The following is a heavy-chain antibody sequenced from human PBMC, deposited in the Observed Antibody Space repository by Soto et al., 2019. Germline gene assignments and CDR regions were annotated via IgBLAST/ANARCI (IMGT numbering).Heavy chain of an antibody. CDR2: IYHSGSS. V-gene: IGHV4-4*02. Sequence: WEDLDPTRGVSARSPSSSHSWSCVRQLLEEGLEWIGEIYHSGSSNYKPSLKSRVTISVENFKNQFSLKLSSVTAADTAVYYCARVLEGSSSWYDYYYYGMDVWGQGTTVT. CDR1: ARSPSSSHS. CDR3: ARVLEGSSSWYDYYYYGMDV. D-gene: IGHD6-13*01. J-gene: IGHJ6*02.